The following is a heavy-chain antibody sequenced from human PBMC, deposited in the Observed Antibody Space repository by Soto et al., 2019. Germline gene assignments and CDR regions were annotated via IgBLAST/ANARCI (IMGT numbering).Heavy chain of an antibody. CDR2: IYYSGST. J-gene: IGHJ4*02. CDR1: GGSIISSSYY. CDR3: ASHYDILTGYPPSYYFDY. D-gene: IGHD3-9*01. V-gene: IGHV4-39*01. Sequence: PSETLSLTCTVSGGSIISSSYYWGWIRQPPGKGLEWIGSIYYSGSTYYNPSLKSRVTISVDTSKNQFSLKLSSVTAADTAVYYCASHYDILTGYPPSYYFDYWGQGTLVTVSS.